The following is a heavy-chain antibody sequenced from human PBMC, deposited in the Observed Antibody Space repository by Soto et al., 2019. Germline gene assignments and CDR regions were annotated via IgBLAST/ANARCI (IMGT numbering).Heavy chain of an antibody. D-gene: IGHD6-13*01. V-gene: IGHV3-33*01. CDR2: IWYDGSNK. J-gene: IGHJ5*02. Sequence: QVQLVESGGGVVQPGRSLRLSCAASGFTFSSYGMHWVRQAPGKGLEWVAVIWYDGSNKYYADSVKGRFTISRDNSKNTLYVKMNSRRAEDTAVYYCAMARGIAASWLDPWGQGTLVSLCS. CDR1: GFTFSSYG. CDR3: AMARGIAASWLDP.